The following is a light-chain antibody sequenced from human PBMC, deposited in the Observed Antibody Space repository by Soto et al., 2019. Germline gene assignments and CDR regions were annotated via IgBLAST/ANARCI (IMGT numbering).Light chain of an antibody. V-gene: IGLV1-40*01. CDR2: GNS. CDR3: KSYAGSNTYV. J-gene: IGLJ1*01. CDR1: SSNIGAGHD. Sequence: QAVVTQPPSVSGAPGQRVTISCTGSSSNIGAGHDVHWYQHLPGTAPKLLIYGNSNRPSGVPDRFSGSKSGTSASLAITGLQAEDEADYFCKSYAGSNTYVFGSGTKLTVL.